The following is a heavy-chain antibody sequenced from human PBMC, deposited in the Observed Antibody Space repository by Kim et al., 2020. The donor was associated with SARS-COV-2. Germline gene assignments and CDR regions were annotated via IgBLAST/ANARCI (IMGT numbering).Heavy chain of an antibody. J-gene: IGHJ6*02. V-gene: IGHV3-23*01. Sequence: LRGRFTISRDNSKHTLYLQMNSLIPEDTAIYYCTRGSTTSVHFYYGMDVWGQGTTVTVSS. CDR3: TRGSTTSVHFYYGMDV. D-gene: IGHD4-17*01.